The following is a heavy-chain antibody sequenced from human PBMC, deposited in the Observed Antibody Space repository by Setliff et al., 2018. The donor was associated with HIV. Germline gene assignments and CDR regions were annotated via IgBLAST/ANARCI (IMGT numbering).Heavy chain of an antibody. CDR1: GFTFSSYA. CDR2: ISDSGGDT. J-gene: IGHJ4*02. Sequence: HPGGSLRLSCAASGFTFSSYAMSWVRQAPGKGLEWVSAISDSGGDTYYPDSVKGRFTISRDNSKNTLYLQMNSLRAEDTAVYYCAKATGSATSPRGSFDYLGRGTLVTVSS. CDR3: AKATGSATSPRGSFDY. V-gene: IGHV3-23*01. D-gene: IGHD3-16*01.